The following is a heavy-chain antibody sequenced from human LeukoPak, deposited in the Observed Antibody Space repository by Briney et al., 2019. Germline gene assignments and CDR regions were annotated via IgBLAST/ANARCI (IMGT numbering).Heavy chain of an antibody. CDR3: ARELYSGSYNY. J-gene: IGHJ4*02. V-gene: IGHV3-48*03. CDR2: ISSSGSTI. D-gene: IGHD1-26*01. Sequence: GSLRLSCAASGFTFSNYEMNWVRQAPGKGLEWVSYISSSGSTIFYADSVKGRFTISRDNAKNSLYLQMNSLRAEDTAVYYCARELYSGSYNYWGQGTLVTVSS. CDR1: GFTFSNYE.